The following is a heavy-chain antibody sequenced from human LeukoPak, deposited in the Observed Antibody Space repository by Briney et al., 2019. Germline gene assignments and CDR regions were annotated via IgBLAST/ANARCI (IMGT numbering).Heavy chain of an antibody. CDR2: INPSSGGT. V-gene: IGHV1-2*02. J-gene: IGHJ4*02. D-gene: IGHD1-26*01. Sequence: ASVKVSCKASGYTFTGYYMHWVRQAPGQGLEWMGWINPSSGGTNYAQKFQDRATMTRDTSMSTAYMELSRLTSDDTAVYYCARSRASVGTSTYSDYWGQGTLVTVSS. CDR1: GYTFTGYY. CDR3: ARSRASVGTSTYSDY.